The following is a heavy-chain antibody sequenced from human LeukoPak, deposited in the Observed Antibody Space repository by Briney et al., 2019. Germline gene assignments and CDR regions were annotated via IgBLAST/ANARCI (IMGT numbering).Heavy chain of an antibody. CDR3: ARLHYDVLTGPFDY. CDR1: GFTFSSYS. CDR2: ISSSSSYI. D-gene: IGHD3-9*01. J-gene: IGHJ4*02. V-gene: IGHV3-21*01. Sequence: GGSLRLSCAASGFTFSSYSMNWVRQAPGKGLEWVSSISSSSSYIYYADSVNGRFTISRDNAKNSLYLQMNSLRVEDTAVYYCARLHYDVLTGPFDYWGQGTLVTVSS.